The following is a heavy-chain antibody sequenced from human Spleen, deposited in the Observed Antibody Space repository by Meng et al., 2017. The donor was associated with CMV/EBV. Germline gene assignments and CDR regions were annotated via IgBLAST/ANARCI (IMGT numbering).Heavy chain of an antibody. V-gene: IGHV3-7*01. CDR2: IRQDGNEK. D-gene: IGHD3-10*01. J-gene: IGHJ6*02. CDR3: ARAVPRGDV. CDR1: GFTFSDFW. Sequence: GGSLRLSCAASGFTFSDFWMSWVRQTPRKGLEWVATIRQDGNEKFYVDSVKGRFTISRDNAENSLYLQMNSLRAADTAVYYCARAVPRGDVWGQGTTVTVSS.